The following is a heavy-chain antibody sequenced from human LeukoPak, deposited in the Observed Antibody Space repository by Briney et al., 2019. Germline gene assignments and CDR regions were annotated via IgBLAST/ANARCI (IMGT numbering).Heavy chain of an antibody. CDR1: GYSFTNNW. CDR2: IWPGDSDT. D-gene: IGHD7-27*01. V-gene: IGHV5-51*01. Sequence: GESLKISCKGSGYSFTNNWIGWVRQMPGKGLEWMGIIWPGDSDTRYNPSFQGHVSISADPSINTAYLQWSSLEASDTAMYYCARGNWARWFDPWGQGTLVTVSS. J-gene: IGHJ5*02. CDR3: ARGNWARWFDP.